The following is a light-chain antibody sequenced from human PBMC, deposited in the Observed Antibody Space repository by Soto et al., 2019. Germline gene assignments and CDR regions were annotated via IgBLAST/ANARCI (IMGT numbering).Light chain of an antibody. Sequence: EIVMTQSPATLSVSPGERATLSCRASQNVGNSLAWYQQKPGQAPRLLIYGATTRATGIPARFSGSGSGTDFTLTISSLQAEDFAVYYCQHYNNWPPYTVGQGTKVEIK. CDR3: QHYNNWPPYT. CDR1: QNVGNS. J-gene: IGKJ2*01. CDR2: GAT. V-gene: IGKV3-15*01.